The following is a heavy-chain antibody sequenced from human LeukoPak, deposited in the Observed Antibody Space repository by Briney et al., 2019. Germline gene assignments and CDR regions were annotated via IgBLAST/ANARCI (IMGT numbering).Heavy chain of an antibody. Sequence: GGSLRLSCAASGFTFSSYAMSWVRQAPGKGLEWVSAISGSGGSTYYADSVKGRLTISRDNSKNTLYLQMNSLRAEDTAVYYCAKSVSYGDYVADYWGQGTLVTVSS. D-gene: IGHD4-17*01. V-gene: IGHV3-23*01. CDR2: ISGSGGST. J-gene: IGHJ4*02. CDR3: AKSVSYGDYVADY. CDR1: GFTFSSYA.